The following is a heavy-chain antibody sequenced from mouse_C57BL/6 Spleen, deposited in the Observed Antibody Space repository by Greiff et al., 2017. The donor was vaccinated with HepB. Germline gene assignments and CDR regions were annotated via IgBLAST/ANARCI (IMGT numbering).Heavy chain of an antibody. V-gene: IGHV1-55*01. CDR3: ARPRAYYGSSYGFAY. J-gene: IGHJ3*01. Sequence: VQLQQPGAELVKPGASVKMSCKASGYTFTSYWITWVKQRPGQGLEWIGDIYPGSGSTNYNEKFKSKATLTVDTSSSTAYMQLSSLTSEDSAVYYCARPRAYYGSSYGFAYWGQGTLVTVSA. CDR1: GYTFTSYW. CDR2: IYPGSGST. D-gene: IGHD1-1*01.